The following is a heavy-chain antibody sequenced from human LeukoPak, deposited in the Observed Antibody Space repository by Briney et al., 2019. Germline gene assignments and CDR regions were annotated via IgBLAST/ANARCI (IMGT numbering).Heavy chain of an antibody. V-gene: IGHV3-7*01. CDR1: GFTFSSYS. J-gene: IGHJ5*02. CDR3: ARAYSSDH. CDR2: IKQDGSEK. Sequence: GGSLRLSCAASGFTFSSYSMNWVRQAPGKGLEWVANIKQDGSEKYYVDSVKGRFTISRDNAKNSLYLQMNSLRAEDTAVYYCARAYSSDHWGQGTLVTVSS. D-gene: IGHD6-13*01.